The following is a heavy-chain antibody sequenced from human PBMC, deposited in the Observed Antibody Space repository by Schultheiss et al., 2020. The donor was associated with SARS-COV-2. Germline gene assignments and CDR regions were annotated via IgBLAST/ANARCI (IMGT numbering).Heavy chain of an antibody. Sequence: SETLSLTCAVSGYSISSGYYWSWIRQPPGKGLEWIGYIYYSGSTNYNPSLKSRVTISVDTSKNQFSLKLSSVTAADTAVYYCARGGYDSSGYYPLFDYWGQGTLVTVSS. V-gene: IGHV4-61*01. J-gene: IGHJ4*02. CDR3: ARGGYDSSGYYPLFDY. CDR1: GYSISSGYY. D-gene: IGHD3-22*01. CDR2: IYYSGST.